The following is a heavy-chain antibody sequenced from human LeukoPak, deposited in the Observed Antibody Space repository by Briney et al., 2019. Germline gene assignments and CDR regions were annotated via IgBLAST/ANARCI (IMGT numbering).Heavy chain of an antibody. CDR3: ARFVVVVVAATTDYYYYGMDV. Sequence: ASVKVSCRASGYTFTSYGISWVRQAPGQGLEWMGWISAYNGNTNYAQKLQGRVTMTTDTSTSTAHMELRSLRSDDTAVYYCARFVVVVVAATTDYYYYGMDVWGQGTTVTVSS. D-gene: IGHD2-15*01. J-gene: IGHJ6*02. CDR2: ISAYNGNT. V-gene: IGHV1-18*01. CDR1: GYTFTSYG.